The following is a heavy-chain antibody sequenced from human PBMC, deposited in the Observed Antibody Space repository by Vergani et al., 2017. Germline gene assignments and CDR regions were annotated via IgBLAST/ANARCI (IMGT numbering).Heavy chain of an antibody. V-gene: IGHV3-53*01. J-gene: IGHJ4*02. CDR1: GFIVSSTY. Sequence: EVQMVESGGGLIQPGGSLRLSCAVSGFIVSSTYMSWVRQAPGKGLEWVSVIYSGGSTYYADSVKGLFTISRDNSKNTLYLQMNSLSAEDTAVYYCAKYYSSGRGVPVGYWGQGTLVTVSS. D-gene: IGHD6-19*01. CDR2: IYSGGST. CDR3: AKYYSSGRGVPVGY.